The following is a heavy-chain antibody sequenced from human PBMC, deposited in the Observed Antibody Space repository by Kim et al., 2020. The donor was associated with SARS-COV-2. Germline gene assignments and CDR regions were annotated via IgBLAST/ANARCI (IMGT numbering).Heavy chain of an antibody. CDR2: ISYDGSNK. D-gene: IGHD2-15*01. V-gene: IGHV3-30*03. CDR3: ATSRGYCSGGSCYWYYFDY. CDR1: GFTFSSYG. J-gene: IGHJ4*02. Sequence: GGSLRLSCAASGFTFSSYGMHWVRQAPGKGLEWVAVISYDGSNKYYADSVKGRFTISRDNSKNTLYLQMNSLRAEDTAVYDLATSRGYCSGGSCYWYYFDYWGQGTLVTVSS.